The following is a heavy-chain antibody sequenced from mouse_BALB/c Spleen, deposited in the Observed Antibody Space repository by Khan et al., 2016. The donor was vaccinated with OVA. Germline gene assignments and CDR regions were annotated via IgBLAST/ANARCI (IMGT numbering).Heavy chain of an antibody. CDR2: ISDGGSYT. D-gene: IGHD1-1*02. Sequence: EVELVESGGGLVKPGGSLKLSCAASGFTFSDYYMYWVRQTPEKRLEWVATISDGGSYTYYPDSVKGRFTISRDNAKNNLYLQMSSLKSEDTASYYGARAGYGGFAYWGQGTLVTVSA. J-gene: IGHJ3*01. CDR3: ARAGYGGFAY. V-gene: IGHV5-4*02. CDR1: GFTFSDYY.